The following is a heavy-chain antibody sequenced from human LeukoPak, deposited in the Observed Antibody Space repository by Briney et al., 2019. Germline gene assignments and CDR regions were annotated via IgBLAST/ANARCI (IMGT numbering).Heavy chain of an antibody. CDR1: GFTFSSYW. V-gene: IGHV3-7*01. CDR2: IKQDGSEK. CDR3: ARGPYYYGSGSYNGMDV. J-gene: IGHJ6*02. Sequence: PGGSLRLSCAASGFTFSSYWMSWVRQAPGKGLEWVANIKQDGSEKYYVDSVKGRFTISRDNAKNSLYLQMNSLRAEDTAVYYCARGPYYYGSGSYNGMDVWAKGPRSPSP. D-gene: IGHD3-10*01.